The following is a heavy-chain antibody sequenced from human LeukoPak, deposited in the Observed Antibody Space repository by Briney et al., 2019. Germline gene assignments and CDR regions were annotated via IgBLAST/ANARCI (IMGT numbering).Heavy chain of an antibody. Sequence: GGSLRLSCAASGFTFSNYSMNWVRQAPGKGLEWVSYISGSSSTIYYADSVKGRFTISRDNAKNSLYLQMNSLRGEDTAVYYCTSNDYDNYWGQGTLVTVSS. J-gene: IGHJ4*02. V-gene: IGHV3-48*04. CDR2: ISGSSSTI. D-gene: IGHD4-17*01. CDR1: GFTFSNYS. CDR3: TSNDYDNY.